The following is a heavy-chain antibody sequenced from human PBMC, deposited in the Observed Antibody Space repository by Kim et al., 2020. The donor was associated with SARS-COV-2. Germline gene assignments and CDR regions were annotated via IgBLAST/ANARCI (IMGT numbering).Heavy chain of an antibody. V-gene: IGHV2-5*02. CDR3: ARRFAYYYDSSTYYPFVY. J-gene: IGHJ4*02. CDR2: IYWDDAK. Sequence: SGPTLVNPTQTLTLTCTFSGFSLSTSGVGVGWIRQPPGKALECLAVIYWDDAKRYSPSLKSRLTITKDTSKNQVVLTMTNMDPVDTATYFCARRFAYYYDSSTYYPFVYWGQGTLVTVSP. D-gene: IGHD3-22*01. CDR1: GFSLSTSGVG.